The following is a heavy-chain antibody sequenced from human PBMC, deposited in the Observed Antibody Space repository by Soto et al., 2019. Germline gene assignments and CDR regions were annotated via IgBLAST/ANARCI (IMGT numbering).Heavy chain of an antibody. CDR3: ARARYSSSPIPRFDY. D-gene: IGHD6-6*01. CDR1: GYTFTGYY. CDR2: INPNSGGT. V-gene: IGHV1-2*02. Sequence: ASVKVSCKASGYTFTGYYMHWVRQAPGQGLEWMGWINPNSGGTNYAQKFQGRVTMTRDTSISTAYMELSRLRSDDTAVYYCARARYSSSPIPRFDYWGQGTLVTVSS. J-gene: IGHJ4*02.